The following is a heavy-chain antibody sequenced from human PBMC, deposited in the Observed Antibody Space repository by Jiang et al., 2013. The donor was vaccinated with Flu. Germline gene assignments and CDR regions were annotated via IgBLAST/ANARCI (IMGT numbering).Heavy chain of an antibody. CDR1: GYTFTKYP. V-gene: IGHV7-4-1*02. D-gene: IGHD6-13*01. CDR2: STPSVET. Sequence: QSGSELTKPGASVKISCKASGYTFTKYPMNWVRQALDKGLSGWDGSTPSVETQPTPRPSHHGLSFSLDTSVSTAYLQIRGLKTEDTAIYYCSTLQPRIAAPEFWGQGTLVTVSS. J-gene: IGHJ4*02. CDR3: STLQPRIAAPEF.